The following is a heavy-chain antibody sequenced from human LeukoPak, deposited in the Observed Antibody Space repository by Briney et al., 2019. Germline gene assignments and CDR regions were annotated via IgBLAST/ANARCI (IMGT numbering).Heavy chain of an antibody. CDR3: ARDIGDYGSGTNDAFDI. V-gene: IGHV4-59*01. Sequence: SETLSLTCTVSGGSISSYYWSWIRQPPGKGLEWIGYIYYSGSTNYNPSLKSRVTISVDTSKNQFSQKLSSVTAADTAVYYCARDIGDYGSGTNDAFDIWGQGTMVTVSS. CDR1: GGSISSYY. CDR2: IYYSGST. D-gene: IGHD3-10*01. J-gene: IGHJ3*02.